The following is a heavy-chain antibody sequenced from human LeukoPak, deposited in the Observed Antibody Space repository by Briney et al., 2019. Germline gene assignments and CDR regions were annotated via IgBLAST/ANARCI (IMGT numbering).Heavy chain of an antibody. V-gene: IGHV4-34*01. J-gene: IGHJ4*02. Sequence: SETLSLTCAVYGGSFSGYYWSWIRQPPGKGLEWIGEINHSGSTNYNPSLKSRVTMSVDTSKNQLSLKVISVTAADTAVYYCARGVIAAGDNDFDYWGQGTLVTISS. CDR3: ARGVIAAGDNDFDY. CDR2: INHSGST. D-gene: IGHD6-13*01. CDR1: GGSFSGYY.